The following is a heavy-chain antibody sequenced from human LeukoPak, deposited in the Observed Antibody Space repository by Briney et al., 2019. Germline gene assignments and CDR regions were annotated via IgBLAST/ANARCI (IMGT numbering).Heavy chain of an antibody. CDR2: INVSGDNT. CDR1: GFTFNSYA. D-gene: IGHD3-22*01. Sequence: GGSLRLSCAASGFTFNSYAMSWVRQAPGKGLEWVSTINVSGDNTYYADSVKGRFTISRDNSKSTLYPQVSSLTAEDTAVYYCARESRESKLANYFYDSSGFSNIDYWGQGTLVTVSS. CDR3: ARESRESKLANYFYDSSGFSNIDY. J-gene: IGHJ4*02. V-gene: IGHV3-23*01.